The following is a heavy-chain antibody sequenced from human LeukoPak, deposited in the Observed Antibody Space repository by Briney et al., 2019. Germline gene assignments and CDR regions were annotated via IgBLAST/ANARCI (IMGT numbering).Heavy chain of an antibody. CDR2: INPNSGGT. V-gene: IGHV1-2*02. J-gene: IGHJ6*03. CDR1: GYTFTGYY. Sequence: ASVTVSCKASGYTFTGYYMHWVRQAPGQGLEWMGWINPNSGGTNYAQKFEGRVTMTRDTSISTAYMELSRLRSDDTAVYYCARGGAIVVVPAAIGYYYMDVWGKGTTVTVSS. CDR3: ARGGAIVVVPAAIGYYYMDV. D-gene: IGHD2-2*01.